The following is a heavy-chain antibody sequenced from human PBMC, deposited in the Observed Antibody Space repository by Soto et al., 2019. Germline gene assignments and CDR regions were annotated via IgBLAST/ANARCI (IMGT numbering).Heavy chain of an antibody. CDR2: ISTGGNII. J-gene: IGHJ4*02. D-gene: IGHD4-17*01. Sequence: QVQLEESGGGLVKPGGSLRLSCEVSGLTFSDYYMSWIRQAPGKGLEWISFISTGGNIIYYADSVAGRFTISRDNAQNSLFLQMTDLRADDTAMYYCATEAYGDSMSFDAWGQGTLVTVSS. CDR1: GLTFSDYY. CDR3: ATEAYGDSMSFDA. V-gene: IGHV3-11*01.